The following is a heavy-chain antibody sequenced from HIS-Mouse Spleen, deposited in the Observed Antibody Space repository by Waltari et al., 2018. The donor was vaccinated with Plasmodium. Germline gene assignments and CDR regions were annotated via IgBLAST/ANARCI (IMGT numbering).Heavy chain of an antibody. CDR3: ARGVGYSSSWYWFDP. Sequence: QVQLQESGPGLVKPSETLSLTCTVSGYSISSGYYWGWIRQPPGKGLEWSGSIYHSGSTCDHPSLKGRVTISVDTSKNQFSLKLSSVTAADTAVYYWARGVGYSSSWYWFDPWGQGTLVTVSS. V-gene: IGHV4-38-2*02. CDR2: IYHSGST. J-gene: IGHJ5*02. CDR1: GYSISSGYY. D-gene: IGHD6-13*01.